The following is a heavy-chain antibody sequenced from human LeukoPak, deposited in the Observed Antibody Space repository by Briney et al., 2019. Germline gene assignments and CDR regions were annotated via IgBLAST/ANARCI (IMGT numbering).Heavy chain of an antibody. CDR2: ISSSGSTI. J-gene: IGHJ4*02. CDR3: ARAGYGDIYYFDY. D-gene: IGHD4-17*01. V-gene: IGHV3-11*01. Sequence: GGSLRLSCAASGFTSSDYYMSWIRQAPGKGLEWVSYISSSGSTIYYADSVKGRFTISRDNAKNSVYLQINSLRAEDTAVYYCARAGYGDIYYFDYWGQGTLVTVSS. CDR1: GFTSSDYY.